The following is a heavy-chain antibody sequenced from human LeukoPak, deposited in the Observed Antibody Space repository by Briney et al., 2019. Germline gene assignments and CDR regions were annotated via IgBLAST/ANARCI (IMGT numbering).Heavy chain of an antibody. D-gene: IGHD3-16*01. CDR1: GGSFSGYY. V-gene: IGHV4-31*11. J-gene: IGHJ3*02. CDR3: STYDYVWGSFFDI. CDR2: IYYSGST. Sequence: SETLSLTCAVYGGSFSGYYWSWIRQHPGKGLEWIGYIYYSGSTYYNPSLKSRVTISVDTSKNQFSLKLSSVTAADTAVYYCSTYDYVWGSFFDIWGQGTMVTVSS.